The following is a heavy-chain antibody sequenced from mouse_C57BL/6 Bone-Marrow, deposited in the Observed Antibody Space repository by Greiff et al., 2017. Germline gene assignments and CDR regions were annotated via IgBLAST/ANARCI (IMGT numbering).Heavy chain of an antibody. V-gene: IGHV1-7*01. J-gene: IGHJ3*01. CDR1: GYTFTSYW. CDR2: INPSSGYT. Sequence: QVHVKQSGAELAKPGASVKLSCKASGYTFTSYWMHWVKQRPGQGLEWIGYINPSSGYTKYNQKFKDKATLTADKSSSTAYMQLSSLTYEDSAVYYCARSGAFDGYLAWFAYWGQGTLVTVSA. CDR3: ARSGAFDGYLAWFAY. D-gene: IGHD2-3*01.